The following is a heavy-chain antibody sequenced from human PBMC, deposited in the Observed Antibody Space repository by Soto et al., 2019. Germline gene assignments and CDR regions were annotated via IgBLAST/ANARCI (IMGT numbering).Heavy chain of an antibody. CDR1: CGSFSGLY. D-gene: IGHD3-3*02. CDR2: INHSGST. CDR3: ARHVRSGSYFDF. J-gene: IGHJ4*02. Sequence: SQTLSLTCAVYCGSFSGLYWTRIRQPPGTGLEWIGEINHSGSTNYNPSLKSRVTMSVDRSRNQFSLQLTSLTAADTAVYYCARHVRSGSYFDFWGQGNLVTVS. V-gene: IGHV4-34*01.